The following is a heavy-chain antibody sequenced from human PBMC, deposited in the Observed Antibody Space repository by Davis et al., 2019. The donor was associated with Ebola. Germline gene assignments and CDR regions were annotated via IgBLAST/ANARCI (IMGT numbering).Heavy chain of an antibody. CDR1: GGSFSGYY. Sequence: GSLSLTCAVYGGSFSGYYWSWIRQPPGKGLEWIGEINHSGSTNYNPSLKSRVTISVDTSKNQFSLKLSSVTAADTAVYYCARTGDYGMDVWGHGTTVTVSS. V-gene: IGHV4-34*01. D-gene: IGHD3-10*01. J-gene: IGHJ6*02. CDR3: ARTGDYGMDV. CDR2: INHSGST.